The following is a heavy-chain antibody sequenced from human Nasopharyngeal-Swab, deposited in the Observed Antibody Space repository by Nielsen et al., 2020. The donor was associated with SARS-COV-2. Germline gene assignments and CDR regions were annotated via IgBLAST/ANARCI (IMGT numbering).Heavy chain of an antibody. V-gene: IGHV3-30*03. CDR1: GFNVTRFG. Sequence: GGSLRLSCAASGFNVTRFGMHWVRQAPGKGLQWVAFITYDGTIQYYTDSVKGRFTISRDNSKNTLYLQMNSLRPEDTAVHYCARGAVAGRNAFDIWGQGTLVTVSS. J-gene: IGHJ3*02. CDR2: ITYDGTIQ. D-gene: IGHD6-19*01. CDR3: ARGAVAGRNAFDI.